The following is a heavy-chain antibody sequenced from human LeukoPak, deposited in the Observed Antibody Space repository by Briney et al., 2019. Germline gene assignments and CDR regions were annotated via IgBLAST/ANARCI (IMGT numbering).Heavy chain of an antibody. D-gene: IGHD5-18*01. CDR3: ATGKWDFNTAMVYPPDY. CDR2: INHGGST. V-gene: IGHV4-34*01. J-gene: IGHJ4*02. CDR1: GGSFSGYY. Sequence: ASETLSLTCAVYGGSFSGYYWSWIRQPPGKGLEWIGEINHGGSTNYNPSLKSRVTISVDTSKNQFSLKLSSVTAADTAVYYCATGKWDFNTAMVYPPDYWGQGTLVTVSS.